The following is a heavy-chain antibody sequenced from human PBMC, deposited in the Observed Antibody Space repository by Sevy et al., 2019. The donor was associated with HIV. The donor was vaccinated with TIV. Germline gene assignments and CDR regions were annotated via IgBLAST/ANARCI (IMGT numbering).Heavy chain of an antibody. Sequence: GGSLRLSCAASGFTFTTPAMHWVRQAPGKGLEWVAVISFDGSTQYYADSLKGRFTVSRDNSKNTLYLQMNSLRPEDTAVYFCARSRPRRYGGFDYWGPGTLVTVSS. V-gene: IGHV3-30-3*01. CDR3: ARSRPRRYGGFDY. CDR2: ISFDGSTQ. J-gene: IGHJ4*02. D-gene: IGHD6-6*01. CDR1: GFTFTTPA.